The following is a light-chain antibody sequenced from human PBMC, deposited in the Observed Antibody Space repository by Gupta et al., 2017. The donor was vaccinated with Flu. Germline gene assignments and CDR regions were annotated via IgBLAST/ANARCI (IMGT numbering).Light chain of an antibody. J-gene: IGKJ1*01. Sequence: DIQMTHSPSTLSASVGDRVTITCRASQSISSWLAGYQQKPGKAPKLRSYKASSLESGGPSRCSGSGSGTEFTLTIRSLQPDDFATYDCQKYKSSCWTFGQGTKVEIK. CDR3: QKYKSSCWT. CDR1: QSISSW. V-gene: IGKV1-5*03. CDR2: KAS.